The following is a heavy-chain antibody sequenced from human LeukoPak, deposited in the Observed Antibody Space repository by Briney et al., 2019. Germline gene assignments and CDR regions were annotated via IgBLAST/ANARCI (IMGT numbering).Heavy chain of an antibody. CDR2: ISAYNGNT. V-gene: IGHV1-18*01. J-gene: IGHJ4*02. CDR3: ARDYPSSSWQFDY. Sequence: ASVKVSCKASGYTFTSYGISWVRQAPGQGLEWMGWISAYNGNTNYAQKLQGRVTMTTDTSTSTVYMELRSLRSDDTAVYYCARDYPSSSWQFDYWGQGTLVTVSS. D-gene: IGHD6-13*01. CDR1: GYTFTSYG.